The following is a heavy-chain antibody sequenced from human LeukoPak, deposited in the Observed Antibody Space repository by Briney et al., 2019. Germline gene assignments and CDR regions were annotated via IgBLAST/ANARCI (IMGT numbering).Heavy chain of an antibody. CDR3: ASCDFWSGYSERDYMDV. J-gene: IGHJ6*03. CDR2: ISSSGSTI. CDR1: GFTFSDYY. V-gene: IGHV3-11*04. D-gene: IGHD3-3*01. Sequence: GGSLRLSCAASGFTFSDYYMSWIRQAPGKGLEWVSYISSSGSTIHYADSVKGRFTISRDNAKNSLYLQMNSLRAEDTAVYYCASCDFWSGYSERDYMDVWGKGTTVTVSS.